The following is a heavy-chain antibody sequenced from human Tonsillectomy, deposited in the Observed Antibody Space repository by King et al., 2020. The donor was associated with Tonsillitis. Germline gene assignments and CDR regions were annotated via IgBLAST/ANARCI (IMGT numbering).Heavy chain of an antibody. CDR1: GFTFSSYA. D-gene: IGHD5-18*01. Sequence: EVQLVESGGGLVQPGGSLRLSCAASGFTFSSYAMSWVRQAPGKGLEWVSAISGSGGSTYYADSVKGRFTISRDNSKNTLYLQMNSLRAEDTAVYYCAKDPRGYSYGSNYFDYWGQGTLVTVSS. CDR3: AKDPRGYSYGSNYFDY. V-gene: IGHV3-23*04. J-gene: IGHJ4*02. CDR2: ISGSGGST.